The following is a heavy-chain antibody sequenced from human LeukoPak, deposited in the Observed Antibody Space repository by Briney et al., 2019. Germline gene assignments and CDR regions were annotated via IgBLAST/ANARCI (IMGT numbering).Heavy chain of an antibody. CDR3: ARLYSGVTRPFDY. Sequence: SETLSLTCAVSGYSISSGYYWGWIRQPAGKGLEWIGSIYHSGSTYYNPSLKSRVTISVDTSKNQFSLKLSSVTAADTAVYYCARLYSGVTRPFDYWGQGTLVTVSS. V-gene: IGHV4-38-2*01. J-gene: IGHJ4*02. D-gene: IGHD4-23*01. CDR2: IYHSGST. CDR1: GYSISSGYY.